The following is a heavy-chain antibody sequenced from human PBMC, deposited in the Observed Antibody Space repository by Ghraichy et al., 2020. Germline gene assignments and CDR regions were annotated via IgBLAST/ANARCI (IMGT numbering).Heavy chain of an antibody. J-gene: IGHJ5*02. D-gene: IGHD5-12*01. CDR3: ARDVGRDPRGYNWFDP. V-gene: IGHV1-3*01. CDR1: GYTFTSYA. Sequence: VKVSCKASGYTFTSYAMHWVRQAPGQRLEWMGWINAGNGNTKYSQKFQGRVTITRDTSASTAYMELSSLRSEDTAVYYCARDVGRDPRGYNWFDPWGQGTLVTVSS. CDR2: INAGNGNT.